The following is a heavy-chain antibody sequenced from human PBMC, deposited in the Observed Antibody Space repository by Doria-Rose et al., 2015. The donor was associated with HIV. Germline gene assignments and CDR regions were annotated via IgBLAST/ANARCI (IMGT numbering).Heavy chain of an antibody. D-gene: IGHD2-15*01. Sequence: QVQLQESGPGLVKPSETLSLTCTVSGGSISSYYWSWIRQPPGKGLEWIGYNYNSGSTNYNPSLKSRVTISLDTSKNQFSLKVSSVTAADTAVYFCARGPNGGYCSGGTCLRFDYWGQGTLVTVSS. CDR2: NYNSGST. CDR1: GGSISSYY. J-gene: IGHJ4*02. CDR3: ARGPNGGYCSGGTCLRFDY. V-gene: IGHV4-59*13.